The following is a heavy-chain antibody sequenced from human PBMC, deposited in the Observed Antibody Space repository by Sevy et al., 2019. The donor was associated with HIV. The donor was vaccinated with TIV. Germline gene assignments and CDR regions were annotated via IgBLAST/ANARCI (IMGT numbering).Heavy chain of an antibody. V-gene: IGHV1-69*06. D-gene: IGHD4-17*01. CDR2: IIPIFGTA. Sequence: ASVKVSCKASGGTFSSYAISWVRQAPGQGLEWMGGIIPIFGTANYAQKFQGRVTITADKSTSTAYMELSSLRSEDTAVYYCAGSKRSFRDYGGARDDYWGQGTLVTVSS. CDR1: GGTFSSYA. J-gene: IGHJ4*02. CDR3: AGSKRSFRDYGGARDDY.